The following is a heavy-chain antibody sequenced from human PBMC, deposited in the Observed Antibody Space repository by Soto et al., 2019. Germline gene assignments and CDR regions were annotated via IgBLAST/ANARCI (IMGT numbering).Heavy chain of an antibody. Sequence: SVKVSCKASGFTFTSSAVQWVRQARGHRLEWIGWIVVGSGNTNYAQKFQERVTITRDMSTSTAYMELSSLRSEDTAVYYCAAFGYDSSGYYAFDYWGQGTLVTVSS. V-gene: IGHV1-58*01. D-gene: IGHD3-22*01. CDR2: IVVGSGNT. J-gene: IGHJ4*02. CDR1: GFTFTSSA. CDR3: AAFGYDSSGYYAFDY.